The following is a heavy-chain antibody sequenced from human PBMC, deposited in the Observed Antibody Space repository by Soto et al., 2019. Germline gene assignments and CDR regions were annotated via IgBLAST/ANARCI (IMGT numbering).Heavy chain of an antibody. J-gene: IGHJ5*02. Sequence: PSETLSLTCTVSGGSISSGGYYWSWIRQHLGKGLEWIGYIYYSGSAYYNQSLKGRVTISVDTSKNQFSLKLSSVTAADTAVYYCATSNWFDPWGQGTLVTSPQ. V-gene: IGHV4-31*03. CDR1: GGSISSGGYY. CDR2: IYYSGSA. CDR3: ATSNWFDP.